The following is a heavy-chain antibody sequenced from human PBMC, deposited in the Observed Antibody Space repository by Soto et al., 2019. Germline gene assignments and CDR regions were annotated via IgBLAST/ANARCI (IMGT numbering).Heavy chain of an antibody. D-gene: IGHD3-3*01. Sequence: SETLSLTCTVSGGSISSDYWSWIRQPAGKGLEWIGRIYTSGSTNYNPSLKSRVTMSVDTSKNQFSLKLSSVTAADTAVYYCARDRGPGPYDFWSGYSSDYYYYGMDVWGQGTTVTVSS. J-gene: IGHJ6*02. CDR2: IYTSGST. CDR3: ARDRGPGPYDFWSGYSSDYYYYGMDV. V-gene: IGHV4-4*07. CDR1: GGSISSDY.